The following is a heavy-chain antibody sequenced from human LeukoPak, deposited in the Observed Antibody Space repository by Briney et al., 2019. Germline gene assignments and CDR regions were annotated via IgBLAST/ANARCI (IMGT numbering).Heavy chain of an antibody. Sequence: SETLSLTCAVYGVSLSGYYWSWIRQPPGKGLEWIGEINHSVSTNYNPSLKSRVTISVDTSKNQFSLKLSSVTAADTAVYYCASRKYYYGSGSYYKITKAFDYWGQGTLVTVSS. CDR3: ASRKYYYGSGSYYKITKAFDY. D-gene: IGHD3-10*01. V-gene: IGHV4-34*01. CDR2: INHSVST. J-gene: IGHJ4*02. CDR1: GVSLSGYY.